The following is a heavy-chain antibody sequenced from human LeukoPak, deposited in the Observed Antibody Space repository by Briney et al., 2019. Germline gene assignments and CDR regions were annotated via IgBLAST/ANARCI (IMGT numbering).Heavy chain of an antibody. D-gene: IGHD6-6*01. J-gene: IGHJ4*02. Sequence: GGSLRLSCAASGFTFSSYGMHWVRQAPGKGLECVAVISYDGSNKYYADSVKGRFTISRDNSKNTLYLHMNSLRAEDTAVYYCAKDMSIAARPGFDYWGQGTLVTVSS. CDR2: ISYDGSNK. V-gene: IGHV3-30*18. CDR3: AKDMSIAARPGFDY. CDR1: GFTFSSYG.